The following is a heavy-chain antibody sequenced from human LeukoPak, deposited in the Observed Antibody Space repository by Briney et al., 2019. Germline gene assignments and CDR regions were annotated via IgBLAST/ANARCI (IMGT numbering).Heavy chain of an antibody. CDR1: GFALSSFG. Sequence: PGGSLRLSCAASGFALSSFGMHWVRQAPGKGLEWVAVISFDGSKKYYGDSVKGRFTISRDNSKNMMYLQMNSLRTDDTALYYCARWGQITSSGGWDFEFWGQGTLVSVSS. J-gene: IGHJ4*02. D-gene: IGHD6-19*01. V-gene: IGHV3-30*03. CDR3: ARWGQITSSGGWDFEF. CDR2: ISFDGSKK.